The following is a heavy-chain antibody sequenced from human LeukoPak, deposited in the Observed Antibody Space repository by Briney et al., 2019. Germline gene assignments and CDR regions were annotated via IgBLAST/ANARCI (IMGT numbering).Heavy chain of an antibody. CDR2: ISSTGSNI. J-gene: IGHJ4*02. Sequence: GGSLRLSCAASGFTFSDYHMTWIRQAPGKGLEWVSYISSTGSNIYYADSVKGRFTISRDNAKNSLYLLMNSLRTEDTAVYYCAATYYYDGSGDYWGQGTLVTVSS. CDR3: AATYYYDGSGDY. V-gene: IGHV3-11*04. CDR1: GFTFSDYH. D-gene: IGHD3-22*01.